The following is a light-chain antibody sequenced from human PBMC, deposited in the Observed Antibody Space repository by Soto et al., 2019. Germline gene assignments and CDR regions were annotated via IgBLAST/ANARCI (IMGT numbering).Light chain of an antibody. CDR3: QQYGSLPMYT. CDR1: QGVSSSY. J-gene: IGKJ2*01. Sequence: EIVLTQSPGTLSLSPGERATLSCRASQGVSSSYLAWYQQKPGQAPRLLIYGASGRATGIPDRFSGSGSGTDFTLTISRLEPEDFAVYCQQYGSLPMYTFGQGTKLEIK. CDR2: GAS. V-gene: IGKV3-20*01.